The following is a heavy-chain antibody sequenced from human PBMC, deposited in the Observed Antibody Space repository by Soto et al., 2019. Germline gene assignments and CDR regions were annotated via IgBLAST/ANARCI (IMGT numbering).Heavy chain of an antibody. CDR3: ARTQNWYFDN. CDR2: ISYDGSNK. Sequence: QVQLVESGGGAVQPGRSLRLSCAASGFTFSRYPMHWVRQAPGKGLEWVALISYDGSNKYYADSVKGRFTISRDNSKNTLYLQVNSLRADDTAVYYCARTQNWYFDNWGQGTLVTVSS. D-gene: IGHD1-1*01. V-gene: IGHV3-30-3*01. J-gene: IGHJ4*02. CDR1: GFTFSRYP.